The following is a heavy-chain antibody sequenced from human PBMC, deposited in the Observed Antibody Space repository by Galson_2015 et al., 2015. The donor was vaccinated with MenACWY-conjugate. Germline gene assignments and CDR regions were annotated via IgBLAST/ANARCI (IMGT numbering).Heavy chain of an antibody. D-gene: IGHD1-26*01. CDR2: ISPIDSKT. CDR3: ARHPPGGRGMDV. CDR1: GYNFIPYW. V-gene: IGHV5-51*01. Sequence: QSGAEVKKPGESLQISCKASGYNFIPYWIGWVRQVPGKGLEWVDLISPIDSKTRYSPAFEGRVTISADNSITTAYLQWNSLQASDTAMYYCARHPPGGRGMDVWGQGTTVTVSS. J-gene: IGHJ6*02.